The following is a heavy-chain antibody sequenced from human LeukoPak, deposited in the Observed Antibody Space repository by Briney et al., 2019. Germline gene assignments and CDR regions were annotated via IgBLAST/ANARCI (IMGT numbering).Heavy chain of an antibody. D-gene: IGHD3-9*01. CDR1: GWSFSGYY. J-gene: IGHJ4*02. CDR2: INHSGST. CDR3: ARGRIRYFDWLPRAEFDY. Sequence: SETLSLTCAVYGWSFSGYYWSWIRQPPGKGLEWIGEINHSGSTNYNPSLKSRVTISVDTSKNQFSLKLSSVTAADTAVYYCARGRIRYFDWLPRAEFDYWGQGTLVTVSS. V-gene: IGHV4-34*01.